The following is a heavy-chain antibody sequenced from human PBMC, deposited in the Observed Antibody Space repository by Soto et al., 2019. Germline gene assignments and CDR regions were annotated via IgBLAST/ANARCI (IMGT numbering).Heavy chain of an antibody. V-gene: IGHV3-66*01. CDR2: SSSGGST. D-gene: IGHD3-3*01. J-gene: IGHJ4*02. CDR3: ARDTFGGAYDFCP. CDR1: GFTVTNLY. Sequence: EVQLVESGGGLVRPGGSLRLSCAASGFTVTNLYMTSFLQAPGEGLGWVSVSSSGGSTYYADSVKGRFTISRDNAKNTLYLEMTSLRAGDTAVYYCARDTFGGAYDFCPGGQGTLVTVSS.